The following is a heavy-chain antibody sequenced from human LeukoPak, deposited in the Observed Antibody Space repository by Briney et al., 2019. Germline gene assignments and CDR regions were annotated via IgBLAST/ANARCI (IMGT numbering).Heavy chain of an antibody. CDR1: GASISSSPYY. CDR2: IYYSGST. Sequence: SETLSLTCSVSGASISSSPYYWGWIRQPPGKGLEWIGSIYYSGSTYYNPSLKSRVTMSVDTSKNQFSLKLSSVTAADTAVYYCARKTWDRYFNYWGQGTLVTVSS. CDR3: ARKTWDRYFNY. D-gene: IGHD1-14*01. V-gene: IGHV4-39*07. J-gene: IGHJ4*02.